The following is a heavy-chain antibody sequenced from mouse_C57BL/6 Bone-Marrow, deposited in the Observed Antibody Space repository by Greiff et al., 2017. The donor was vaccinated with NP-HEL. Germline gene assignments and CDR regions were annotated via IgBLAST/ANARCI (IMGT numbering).Heavy chain of an antibody. CDR2: IDPENGDT. J-gene: IGHJ2*01. V-gene: IGHV14-4*01. Sequence: VQLQQSGAELVRPGASVKLSCTASGFNIKDDYMHWVKQRPEQGLEWIGWIDPENGDTEYASKFQGKATITAATSSNTAYLQLSSLTSEDTAVYYCTKTTVVATDFDYWGQGTTLTVSS. D-gene: IGHD1-1*01. CDR3: TKTTVVATDFDY. CDR1: GFNIKDDY.